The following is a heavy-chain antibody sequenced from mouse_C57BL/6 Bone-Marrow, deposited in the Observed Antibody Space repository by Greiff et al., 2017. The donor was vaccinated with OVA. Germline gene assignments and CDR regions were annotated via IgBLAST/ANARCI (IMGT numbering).Heavy chain of an antibody. J-gene: IGHJ2*01. CDR1: GYTFTSYG. Sequence: QVQLQQSGAELARPGASVKLSCKASGYTFTSYGISWVKQRTGQGLEWIGEIYPRSGNTYYNEKFKGKATLTADKSSSTAYMELRSLTSEDAAVYFCAREGYYGPDYFDYWGQGTTLTVSS. D-gene: IGHD1-1*01. CDR2: IYPRSGNT. CDR3: AREGYYGPDYFDY. V-gene: IGHV1-81*01.